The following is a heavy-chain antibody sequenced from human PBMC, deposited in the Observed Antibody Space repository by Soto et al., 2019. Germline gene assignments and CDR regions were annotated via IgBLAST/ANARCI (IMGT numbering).Heavy chain of an antibody. D-gene: IGHD2-8*01. CDR1: GFTFSTYA. J-gene: IGHJ1*01. CDR3: AKDPPPGVGDRGLSFQH. CDR2: ISGNGRST. Sequence: DVQLLESGGGLVQPGGSLRLSCAASGFTFSTYAMSWVRQAPGKGLEWVSAISGNGRSTYYADSVKGRFTISRDNSKNTLYLQMHSLRADDTAVYYCAKDPPPGVGDRGLSFQHWGQGTLVTVSS. V-gene: IGHV3-23*01.